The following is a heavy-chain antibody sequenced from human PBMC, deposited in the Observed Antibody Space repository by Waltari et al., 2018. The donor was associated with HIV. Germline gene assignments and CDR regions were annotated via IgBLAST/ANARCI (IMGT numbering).Heavy chain of an antibody. CDR3: ASTYDERLEGWYFDC. CDR1: DYSIPSGYY. V-gene: IGHV4-38-2*02. CDR2: ISHSGTT. J-gene: IGHJ4*02. Sequence: QVQLQESGPGLVQPSETLSLTCSVSDYSIPSGYYWVWIRQAPGRGLEWIWSISHSGTTVYSPLLKGRITLFRKASKNRCFLKLTSATAADTGVYYCASTYDERLEGWYFDCWGQGRLVTVSS. D-gene: IGHD2-15*01.